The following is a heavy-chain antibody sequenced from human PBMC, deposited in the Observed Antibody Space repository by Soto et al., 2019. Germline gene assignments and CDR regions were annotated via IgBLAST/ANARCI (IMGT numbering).Heavy chain of an antibody. CDR1: GGSITNNNYY. J-gene: IGHJ4*02. V-gene: IGHV4-30-4*01. CDR2: MYISGTT. Sequence: PSETLSLTCTVSGGSITNNNYYWSWIRQPPVKGLEWIGHMYISGTTYSNPSLKGRVTISGDTSKNLFSLNLSSLTAADTAVYYCARGPTSDKVDYWGQGTLVTVSS. CDR3: ARGPTSDKVDY.